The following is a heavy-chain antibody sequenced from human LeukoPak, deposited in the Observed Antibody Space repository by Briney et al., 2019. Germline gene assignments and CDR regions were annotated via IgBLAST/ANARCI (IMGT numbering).Heavy chain of an antibody. CDR3: VKDLSYESSGYVFDY. CDR1: GFTFEDYT. J-gene: IGHJ4*02. Sequence: GGSLRLSCAASGFTFEDYTMHWVRQAPGKTLEWVSLISWDGTTYYRDSVKGRFTMSRDNSKNSLYLQMDTLTSEDTAFYYCVKDLSYESSGYVFDYWGQGTLVTVSS. V-gene: IGHV3-43*01. CDR2: ISWDGTT. D-gene: IGHD3-22*01.